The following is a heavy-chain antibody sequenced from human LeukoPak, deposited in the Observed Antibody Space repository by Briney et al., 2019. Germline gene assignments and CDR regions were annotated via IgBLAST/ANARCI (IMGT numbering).Heavy chain of an antibody. CDR2: TSTSGGSA. D-gene: IGHD1-26*01. J-gene: IGHJ4*02. V-gene: IGHV3-23*01. Sequence: GGSLRLSCAASGFTFSNNAMSWVRQAPGKGLEWVSATSTSGGSAYYADSVKGRFTISRDNSKDTLYLQMDSLRADDTAVYYCARYSGSYYYPPAWDLWGQGTLVTVSS. CDR3: ARYSGSYYYPPAWDL. CDR1: GFTFSNNA.